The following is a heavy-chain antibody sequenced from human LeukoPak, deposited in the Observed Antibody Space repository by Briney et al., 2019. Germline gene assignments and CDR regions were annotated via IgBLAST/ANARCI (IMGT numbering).Heavy chain of an antibody. V-gene: IGHV3-9*01. D-gene: IGHD1-1*01. CDR2: ISWNSGSI. Sequence: GGSLRLSCAASGFTFDDYAMHWVRQAPGKGLEWVSGISWNSGSIGYADSVKGRFTISRDNAKNSLYLQMNSLRAEDTAVYYCARKRGTLPFDYWGQGTLVTVSS. CDR1: GFTFDDYA. J-gene: IGHJ4*02. CDR3: ARKRGTLPFDY.